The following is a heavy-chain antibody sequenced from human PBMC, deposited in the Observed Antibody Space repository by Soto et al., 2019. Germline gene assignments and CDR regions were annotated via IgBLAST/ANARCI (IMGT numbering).Heavy chain of an antibody. CDR2: IKYSGTT. CDR1: GGSISSSRCH. J-gene: IGHJ4*02. CDR3: ARAYGYYFDY. Sequence: PSETLSLTCTVSGGSISSSRCHWGWIRQPPGKGLEWIASIKYSGTTFYNPSLKSRVTLSVDTSKNQFALKLSSVTAAETAVYYCARAYGYYFDYWGQGTLVTVS. V-gene: IGHV4-39*01. D-gene: IGHD3-10*01.